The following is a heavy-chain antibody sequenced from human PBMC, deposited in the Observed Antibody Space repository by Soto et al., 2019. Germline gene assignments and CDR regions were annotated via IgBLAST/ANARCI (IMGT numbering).Heavy chain of an antibody. CDR1: GGSISSSNW. CDR2: IYHSGST. J-gene: IGHJ5*02. Sequence: SETLSLTCAVSGGSISSSNWWSWVRQPPGKGLEWIGEIYHSGSTNYNPSLKSRVTISVDKSKNQFSLKLSSVTAADTAVYYCAREGIDPYYDFWSGSNSFDPWGQGTLVTVSS. V-gene: IGHV4-4*02. CDR3: AREGIDPYYDFWSGSNSFDP. D-gene: IGHD3-3*01.